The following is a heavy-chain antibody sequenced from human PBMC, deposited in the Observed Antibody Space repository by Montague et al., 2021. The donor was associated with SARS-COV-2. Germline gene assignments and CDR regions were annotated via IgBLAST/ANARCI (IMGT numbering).Heavy chain of an antibody. CDR3: VRDHPYGGPRGAYDI. V-gene: IGHV4-59*01. CDR2: IYDGGAV. CDR1: GGSITGYY. Sequence: SETLSLTCTVSGGSITGYYWSWLQRSPGKGLEWIAYIYDGGAVNYNPFLGSRVTISTDTSKNQLSLKVNSVTAADTAVYYCVRDHPYGGPRGAYDIWGQGTVVTVSS. J-gene: IGHJ3*02. D-gene: IGHD4-23*01.